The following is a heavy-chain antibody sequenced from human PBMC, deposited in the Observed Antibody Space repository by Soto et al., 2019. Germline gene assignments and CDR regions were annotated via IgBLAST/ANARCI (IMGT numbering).Heavy chain of an antibody. CDR2: ISSSGSTI. CDR3: ARVEGELYYGSGSYYKGLGY. CDR1: EFTFSDYY. J-gene: IGHJ4*02. V-gene: IGHV3-11*01. D-gene: IGHD3-10*01. Sequence: GGSLRLSCAASEFTFSDYYMSWIRQAPGKGLEWVSYISSSGSTIYYADSVKGRFTISRDNAKNSLYLQMNSLRAEDTAVYYCARVEGELYYGSGSYYKGLGYWGQGTLVTVSS.